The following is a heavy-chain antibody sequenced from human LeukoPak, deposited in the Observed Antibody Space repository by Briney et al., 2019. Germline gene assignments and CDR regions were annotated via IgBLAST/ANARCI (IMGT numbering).Heavy chain of an antibody. V-gene: IGHV4-31*03. D-gene: IGHD3-22*01. J-gene: IGHJ4*02. CDR1: GGSISSGGYY. Sequence: PSETLSLTCTVSGGSISSGGYYWSWIRQHPGEGLEWIGYIHYSGITYYNPSLKSRVTISVATSKNQFSLKLTSVTAADTAVYYCANYDSSGYYTFAFWGQGSLVTVSS. CDR2: IHYSGIT. CDR3: ANYDSSGYYTFAF.